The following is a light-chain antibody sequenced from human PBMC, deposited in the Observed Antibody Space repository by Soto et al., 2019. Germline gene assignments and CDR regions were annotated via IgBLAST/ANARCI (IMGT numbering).Light chain of an antibody. J-gene: IGKJ1*01. CDR2: GAS. Sequence: EIVLTQSPGTLSLSPGERATLSCRASQSVSSSYLAWYQQKPGQAPRLLIYGASSRATGIPDRFSGSGSGXDFXLXXSRXXPXXXAXYYCQQYGSSPPWTFGQGTKVEIK. CDR1: QSVSSSY. V-gene: IGKV3-20*01. CDR3: QQYGSSPPWT.